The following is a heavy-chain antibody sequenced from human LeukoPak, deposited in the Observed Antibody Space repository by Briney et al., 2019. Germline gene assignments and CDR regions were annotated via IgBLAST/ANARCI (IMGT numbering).Heavy chain of an antibody. D-gene: IGHD3-3*01. CDR3: ARDRRYDFWSGIYYYYMHV. CDR2: IKQDGSEK. CDR1: GFTFSSYW. Sequence: PGGSLRLSCAASGFTFSSYWMSWVRQAPGKGLEWVANIKQDGSEKYYVDSVKGRFTISRDNAKNSLYLQMNSLRAEDTAVYYCARDRRYDFWSGIYYYYMHVWGKGTTVTVSS. V-gene: IGHV3-7*01. J-gene: IGHJ6*03.